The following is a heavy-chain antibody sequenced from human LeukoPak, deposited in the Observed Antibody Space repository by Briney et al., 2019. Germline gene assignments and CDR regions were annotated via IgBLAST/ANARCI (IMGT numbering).Heavy chain of an antibody. CDR1: GFTFDDYT. V-gene: IGHV3-43*01. D-gene: IGHD6-19*01. CDR3: AKGNSIAVSAFFDY. Sequence: GGSLRLSCAASGFTFDDYTMSWVRQAPGKGLEWVALISWDGDNTYYADSVKGRFTISRDNSKNSLYLQMNSLRTEDTALYYCAKGNSIAVSAFFDYWGQGTLVTVSS. CDR2: ISWDGDNT. J-gene: IGHJ4*02.